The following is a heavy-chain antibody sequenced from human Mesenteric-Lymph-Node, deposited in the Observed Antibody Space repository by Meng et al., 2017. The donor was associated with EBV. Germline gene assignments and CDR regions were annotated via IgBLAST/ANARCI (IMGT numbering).Heavy chain of an antibody. CDR3: ARDRGWELLVY. Sequence: QLQDPCPGRVKPSEARSLTCPVAGVSVSGDSLYWSWSRQPPAKGLEWIRFTYDSGITHYSPSLKSRVTISVDTSKNQFSLELRSMPPADTAVYYCARDRGWELLVYWSQGTLVTVSS. V-gene: IGHV4-61*01. D-gene: IGHD1-26*01. J-gene: IGHJ4*02. CDR2: TYDSGIT. CDR1: GVSVSGDSLY.